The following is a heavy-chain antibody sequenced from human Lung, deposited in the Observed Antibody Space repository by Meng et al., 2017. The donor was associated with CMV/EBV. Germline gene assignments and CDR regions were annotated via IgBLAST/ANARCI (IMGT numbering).Heavy chain of an antibody. CDR3: ASSTSGVVIGILRRYNWFDP. CDR2: INPYSGAT. Sequence: ASXXVSXKSSGYSFTGYYLHWVRQAPGQGLEWMGWINPYSGATKYAEKFQGRVTMTRNTSISTAYMELNTLRSDDTADYYCASSTSGVVIGILRRYNWFDPWXQGTLVTVSS. D-gene: IGHD2-21*01. V-gene: IGHV1-2*02. J-gene: IGHJ5*02. CDR1: GYSFTGYY.